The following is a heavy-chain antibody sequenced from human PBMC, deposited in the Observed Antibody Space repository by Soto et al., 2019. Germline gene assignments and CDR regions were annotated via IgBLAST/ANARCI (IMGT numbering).Heavy chain of an antibody. V-gene: IGHV3-23*01. D-gene: IGHD2-15*01. Sequence: EVQLLESGGGLVQPGGSLRLSCAASGFTFSSYAMSWVRQAPGRGLEWVSSISGSGDSTYYADSVKGRFTISRDNSKNMLYLELNSLRAEDTALYYCARDRLAPVVIEGTFYWGQGTLVTVSS. CDR2: ISGSGDST. J-gene: IGHJ4*02. CDR1: GFTFSSYA. CDR3: ARDRLAPVVIEGTFY.